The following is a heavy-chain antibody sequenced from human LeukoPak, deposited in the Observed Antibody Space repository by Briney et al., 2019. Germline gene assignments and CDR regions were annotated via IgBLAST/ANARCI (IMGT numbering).Heavy chain of an antibody. D-gene: IGHD6-19*01. CDR1: GGSFSGYY. Sequence: SETLSLTCAVYGGSFSGYYWSWIRQPPGKGLEWIGEINHSGSTNYNPSLKSRVTISVDTSKNQFSLKLSSVTAADTAVYYCAREASLAVAGTIGAFDIWGQGTMVTVSS. V-gene: IGHV4-34*01. CDR3: AREASLAVAGTIGAFDI. CDR2: INHSGST. J-gene: IGHJ3*02.